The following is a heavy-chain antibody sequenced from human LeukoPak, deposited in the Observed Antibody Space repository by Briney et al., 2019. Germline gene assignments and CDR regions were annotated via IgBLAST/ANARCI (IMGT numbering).Heavy chain of an antibody. CDR1: GYSISTGRY. V-gene: IGHV4-38-2*01. CDR3: ARSLSTAGIDY. D-gene: IGHD2-2*01. CDR2: IYHSGST. J-gene: IGHJ4*02. Sequence: SETLSPTCAGSGYSISTGRYWGWVRQPPGKGLEWIGSIYHSGSTYYNPSLKSRVTISVDTSKNQFSLNLRSVTAADTAVYYCARSLSTAGIDYWGQGTLVTVSS.